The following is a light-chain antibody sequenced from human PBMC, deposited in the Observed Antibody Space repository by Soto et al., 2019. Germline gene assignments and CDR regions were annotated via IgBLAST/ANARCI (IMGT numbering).Light chain of an antibody. J-gene: IGKJ4*01. CDR1: QSVSGNF. CDR2: GAS. Sequence: DMVLTQSPGTLSLSPGERATLSCSASQSVSGNFLAWYQQKPGQAPRLLIYGASVRATGVPDRFSGGGSGTDFTLTLSGLEPDDFAQYFCQNYGSPPVTFGGGTKIEV. CDR3: QNYGSPPVT. V-gene: IGKV3-20*01.